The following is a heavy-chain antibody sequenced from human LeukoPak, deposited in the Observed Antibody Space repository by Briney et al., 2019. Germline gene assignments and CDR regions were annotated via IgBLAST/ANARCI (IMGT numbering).Heavy chain of an antibody. CDR1: GFTFSDHY. V-gene: IGHV3-72*01. CDR2: TRNKANSYTT. Sequence: GGSLRLSCAASGFTFSDHYMDWVRQAPGKGLEWGVRTRNKANSYTTEYAASVKGRFTISRDDSKNSLYLQMNSMKTEDTAVYYCARMHVDIVAIRQVGMDVWGQGTTVTVSS. J-gene: IGHJ6*02. D-gene: IGHD5-12*01. CDR3: ARMHVDIVAIRQVGMDV.